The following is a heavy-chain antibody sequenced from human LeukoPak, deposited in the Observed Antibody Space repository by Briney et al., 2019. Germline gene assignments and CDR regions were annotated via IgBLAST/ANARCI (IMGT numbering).Heavy chain of an antibody. CDR1: GGTFSSYT. CDR2: IIPILGIA. Sequence: SVKVSCKASGGTFSSYTISWVRQGPGQGLEWMGRIIPILGIANYAQKFQGRVTITADKSTSTAYMELSSLRSEDTAVYYCAYNWNDDYFDYWGQGTLVTVSS. D-gene: IGHD1-20*01. CDR3: AYNWNDDYFDY. V-gene: IGHV1-69*02. J-gene: IGHJ4*02.